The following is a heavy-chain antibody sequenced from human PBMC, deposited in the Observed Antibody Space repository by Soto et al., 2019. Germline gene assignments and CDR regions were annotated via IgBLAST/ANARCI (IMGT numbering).Heavy chain of an antibody. V-gene: IGHV4-59*01. Sequence: LSLTCTVSGGSISSYYWSWIRQPPGKGLEWIGYIYYSGSTNYNPSLKSRVTISVDTSKNQFSLKLSSVTAADTAVYYCARVTYYGSGSFDAFDIWGQGTMVTVSS. D-gene: IGHD3-10*01. J-gene: IGHJ3*02. CDR1: GGSISSYY. CDR3: ARVTYYGSGSFDAFDI. CDR2: IYYSGST.